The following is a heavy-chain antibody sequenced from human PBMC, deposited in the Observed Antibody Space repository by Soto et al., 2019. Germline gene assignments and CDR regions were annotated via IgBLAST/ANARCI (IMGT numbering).Heavy chain of an antibody. CDR2: INPSGGST. D-gene: IGHD5-12*01. CDR1: GYTFTSYY. V-gene: IGHV1-46*01. CDR3: AMTDVYSGYLNWFDP. Sequence: QVQLVQSGAEVKKPGASVKVSCKASGYTFTSYYMHWVRQAPGQGLEWMGIINPSGGSTSYAQKFQGRVTMTRDTSTSTVYMELSSLRSADTAVYYCAMTDVYSGYLNWFDPWGQGTLVTVSS. J-gene: IGHJ5*02.